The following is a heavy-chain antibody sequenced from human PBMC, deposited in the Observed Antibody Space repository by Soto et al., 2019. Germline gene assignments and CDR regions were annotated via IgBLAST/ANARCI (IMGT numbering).Heavy chain of an antibody. Sequence: PGESLKISCKGSGYSFTSYWIGWVRQMPGKGLEWMGIIYPGDSDTRYSPSFQGQVTISADKSISTAYLQWSSLKASDTAMYYCARGGLRYFDWHLFYFDYWGQGTLVTVSS. D-gene: IGHD3-9*01. CDR3: ARGGLRYFDWHLFYFDY. J-gene: IGHJ4*02. CDR1: GYSFTSYW. CDR2: IYPGDSDT. V-gene: IGHV5-51*01.